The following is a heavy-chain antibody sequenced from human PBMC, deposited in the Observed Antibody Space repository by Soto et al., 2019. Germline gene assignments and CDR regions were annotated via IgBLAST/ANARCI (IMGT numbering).Heavy chain of an antibody. V-gene: IGHV3-23*01. D-gene: IGHD3-3*02. CDR3: AQLGLMAFSHKHYFNH. J-gene: IGHJ4*02. CDR1: GFSFDNYG. CDR2: IKSDGTST. Sequence: GGSLRLSCVASGFSFDNYGMSWVRQAPGEGLEWVSAIKSDGTSTYYAASVEDRFTISRDNSKNTLYLQLNSLRAEDTAVYYCAQLGLMAFSHKHYFNHWGRGTLVTVSS.